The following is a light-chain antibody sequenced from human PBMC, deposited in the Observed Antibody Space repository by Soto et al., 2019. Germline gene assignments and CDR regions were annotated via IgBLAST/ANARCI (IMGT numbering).Light chain of an antibody. Sequence: QSVLTQPASVSGSPGQSITISCTGTGSDVGSYILVSWYQQHPGKAPKLIIYEVSERPSGVSDRFSGSKSDNTASLTISGLQAEDEADYYCASYTSSSTSVIFGRGTKLTVL. V-gene: IGLV2-14*02. J-gene: IGLJ2*01. CDR3: ASYTSSSTSVI. CDR1: GSDVGSYIL. CDR2: EVS.